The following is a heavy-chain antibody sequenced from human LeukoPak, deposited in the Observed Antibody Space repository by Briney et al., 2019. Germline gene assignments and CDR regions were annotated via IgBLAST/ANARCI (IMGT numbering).Heavy chain of an antibody. CDR1: RFTISSYA. V-gene: IGHV3-23*01. J-gene: IGHJ4*02. Sequence: GGSLRLSCAASRFTISSYAMSWVRQAPGKGLEWVSAISGSGGSTYYADSVKGRFTISRDNSKNTLYLQMNSLRAEDTAVYYCAKGYSYGLYYFDYWGQGTLVTVSS. CDR2: ISGSGGST. D-gene: IGHD5-18*01. CDR3: AKGYSYGLYYFDY.